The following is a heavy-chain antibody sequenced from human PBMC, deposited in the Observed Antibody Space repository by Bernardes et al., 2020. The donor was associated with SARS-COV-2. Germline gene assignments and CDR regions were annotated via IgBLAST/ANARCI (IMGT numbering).Heavy chain of an antibody. CDR2: IIPIFGTT. D-gene: IGHD6-6*01. V-gene: IGHV1-69*13. CDR1: GGTINMFV. Sequence: SVKVSCKASGGTINMFVMSWVRQAPGRRLEWMGGIIPIFGTTHYAQKFQGRVTITADESTSTAYLELRSLRSEDTAIYYCAREPIAARPGIWFDPWGQGTLVTVSS. J-gene: IGHJ5*02. CDR3: AREPIAARPGIWFDP.